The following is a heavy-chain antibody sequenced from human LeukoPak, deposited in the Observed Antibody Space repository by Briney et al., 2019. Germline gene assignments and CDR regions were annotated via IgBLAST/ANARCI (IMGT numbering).Heavy chain of an antibody. CDR2: ISYDGSKI. D-gene: IGHD3-3*01. Sequence: GGSLRLSCAASGFTFSSYPLHWVRQAPGKGLEWVTLISYDGSKIYYADSVKGRFTISRDNSKNTLYLQMNSLRAEDTAVYYCARESGWGLPHAFDFWGQGTMVTVSS. V-gene: IGHV3-30-3*01. J-gene: IGHJ3*01. CDR1: GFTFSSYP. CDR3: ARESGWGLPHAFDF.